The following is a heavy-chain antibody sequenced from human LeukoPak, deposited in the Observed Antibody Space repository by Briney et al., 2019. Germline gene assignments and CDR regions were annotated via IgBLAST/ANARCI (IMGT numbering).Heavy chain of an antibody. J-gene: IGHJ5*02. Sequence: ASVKVSCKVSGYTLTELSMHWVRQAPGKGLEWMGGFDPEDGETIYAQKFQGGVTMTEDTSTDTAYMELSSLRSEDTAVYYCATKSAGHQVGAIWFDPWGQGTLVTVSS. CDR1: GYTLTELS. CDR3: ATKSAGHQVGAIWFDP. D-gene: IGHD1-26*01. V-gene: IGHV1-24*01. CDR2: FDPEDGET.